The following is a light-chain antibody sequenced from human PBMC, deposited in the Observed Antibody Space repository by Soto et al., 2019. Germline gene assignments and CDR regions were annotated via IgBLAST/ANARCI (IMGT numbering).Light chain of an antibody. CDR3: SSYTTSNTRQIV. V-gene: IGLV2-14*01. J-gene: IGLJ1*01. CDR2: DVS. CDR1: SSDVCGYNY. Sequence: QSVLTQPASVPGSPGQSITISRTGTSSDVCGYNYVSWYQQHPGKAPKFMIYDVSNRPSGVSNRFSGSKSGNTASLTISGLQAEDEADYYCSSYTTSNTRQIVFGTGTKVTVL.